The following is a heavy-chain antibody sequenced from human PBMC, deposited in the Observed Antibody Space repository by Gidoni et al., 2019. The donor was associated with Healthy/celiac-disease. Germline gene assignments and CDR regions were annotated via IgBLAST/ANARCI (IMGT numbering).Heavy chain of an antibody. CDR2: ISWNSGSI. Sequence: EVQLVESGGGLVQPGRSLRLSCAASGFTFDDYAMHWVRQAPGKGLEWVSGISWNSGSIGYADSVKGRFTISRDNAKNSLYLQMNSLRAEDTALYYCAKGHGDYVLDYWGQGTLVTVSS. J-gene: IGHJ4*02. CDR3: AKGHGDYVLDY. CDR1: GFTFDDYA. V-gene: IGHV3-9*01. D-gene: IGHD4-17*01.